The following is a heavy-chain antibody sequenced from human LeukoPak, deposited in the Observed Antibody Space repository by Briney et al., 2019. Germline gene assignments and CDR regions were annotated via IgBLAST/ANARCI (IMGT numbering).Heavy chain of an antibody. Sequence: PGGSLRLSCAASGFTFSSFEMNWVRQAPGQGLEWVSYISSSGRTTYYADSVKGRFTISRDNSKNTLYLQMNSLRAEDTAVYYCARARGYSYGRHDAFDIWGQGTMVTVSS. CDR1: GFTFSSFE. D-gene: IGHD5-18*01. J-gene: IGHJ3*02. CDR3: ARARGYSYGRHDAFDI. V-gene: IGHV3-48*03. CDR2: ISSSGRTT.